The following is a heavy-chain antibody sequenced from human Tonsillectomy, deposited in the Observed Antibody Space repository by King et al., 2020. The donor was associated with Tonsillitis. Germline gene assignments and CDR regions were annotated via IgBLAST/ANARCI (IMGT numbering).Heavy chain of an antibody. J-gene: IGHJ6*02. CDR3: ARVVTFMESHYYGRDV. V-gene: IGHV3-7*03. CDR2: INQDGSEK. CDR1: GFMFSNYW. Sequence: VQLVESGGGLVQPGGSLRLSCAASGFMFSNYWMSWVRQAPGKGLEWVSNINQDGSEKYHVDSVKGRFSISRDNAKNSLYLQMNSLRVDDTAVYYCARVVTFMESHYYGRDVWGQGTTVAVSS. D-gene: IGHD4-23*01.